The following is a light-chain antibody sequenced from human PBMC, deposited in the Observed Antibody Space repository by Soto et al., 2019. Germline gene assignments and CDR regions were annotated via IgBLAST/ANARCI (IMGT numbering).Light chain of an antibody. V-gene: IGKV3-15*01. CDR1: ENIYTN. J-gene: IGKJ5*01. CDR2: GAS. Sequence: EIEMTQSPSTLSVTPGERATLSCRASENIYTNLAWYQQKPGQAPRLLFYGASTRATGLPARFSGTGSGTEFTLTINSLQAEDSAVYYCQQYYNWPRPFAQGTRLEIK. CDR3: QQYYNWPRP.